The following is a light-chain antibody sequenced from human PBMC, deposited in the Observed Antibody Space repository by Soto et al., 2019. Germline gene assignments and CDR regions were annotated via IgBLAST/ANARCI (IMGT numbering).Light chain of an antibody. CDR1: SGSIASNY. Sequence: NFMLTQPHSVSESPGKTVTISCTGSSGSIASNYVQWYQQRPGSAPTTVIYEDNQRPSGVPDRFSGSIDSSSNSASLTISGLKTEDEADDYCQSYDSSNQGVFGGGTKVTVL. J-gene: IGLJ3*02. V-gene: IGLV6-57*02. CDR2: EDN. CDR3: QSYDSSNQGV.